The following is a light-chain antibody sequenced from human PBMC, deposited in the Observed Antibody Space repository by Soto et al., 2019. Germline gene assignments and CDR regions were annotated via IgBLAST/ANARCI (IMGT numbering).Light chain of an antibody. CDR1: QSISNT. V-gene: IGKV3-15*01. J-gene: IGKJ3*01. CDR2: GAS. CDR3: QQFNEWPLT. Sequence: EIVMTQSPATLSVSPGERAILSCRASQSISNTLAWYQRKPGQPPRLLIYGASTRATGVPHRFSGSGSGTEFTLTISSLQSEDFAVYYCQQFNEWPLTFGPGT.